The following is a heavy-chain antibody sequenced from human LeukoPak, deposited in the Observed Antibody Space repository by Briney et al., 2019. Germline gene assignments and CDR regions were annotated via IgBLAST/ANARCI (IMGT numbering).Heavy chain of an antibody. CDR3: ARADSTGYFLGHFDY. Sequence: PGGSLRLSCAASGFTFDDCGMSWVRQAPGKGLEWVSGINWNGGSTGYADSVKGRFTISRDNAKNSLYLQMNSLRAEDTALYYCARADSTGYFLGHFDYWGQGTLVTVSS. CDR1: GFTFDDCG. CDR2: INWNGGST. D-gene: IGHD3-22*01. V-gene: IGHV3-20*04. J-gene: IGHJ4*02.